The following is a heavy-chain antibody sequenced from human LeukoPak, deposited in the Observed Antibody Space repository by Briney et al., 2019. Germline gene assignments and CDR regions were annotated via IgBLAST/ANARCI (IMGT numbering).Heavy chain of an antibody. J-gene: IGHJ3*02. CDR2: IVVGSGNT. CDR3: AALWFGELTDAFDI. V-gene: IGHV1-58*01. D-gene: IGHD3-10*01. Sequence: GTSVKVSCKASGFTFTSSAVQWVRQARGQRLEWIGWIVVGSGNTNYAQKLQERVTITRDMSTSTAYIELSSLRSEDTAVYYCAALWFGELTDAFDIWGQGTMVTVSS. CDR1: GFTFTSSA.